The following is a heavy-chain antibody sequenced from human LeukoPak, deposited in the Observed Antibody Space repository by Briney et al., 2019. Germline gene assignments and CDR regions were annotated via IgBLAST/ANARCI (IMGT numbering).Heavy chain of an antibody. J-gene: IGHJ6*02. D-gene: IGHD3-10*02. CDR2: ISYDGSNK. CDR3: ALFGGMDV. V-gene: IGHV3-30*04. CDR1: GFTFSGSA. Sequence: GGSLRLSCAASGFTFSGSAMHWVRQAPGKGLEWVAVISYDGSNKYYADSVKGRFTISRDNSKNTLYLQMNSLRAEDTAVYYCALFGGMDVWGQGTTVTVSS.